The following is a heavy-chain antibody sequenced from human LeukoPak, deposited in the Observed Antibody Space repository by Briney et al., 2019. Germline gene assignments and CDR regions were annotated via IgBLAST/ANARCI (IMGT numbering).Heavy chain of an antibody. J-gene: IGHJ4*02. V-gene: IGHV4-31*03. CDR3: AKIRGNYDILTGYSPQGYFDY. D-gene: IGHD3-9*01. CDR1: GGSISSGGYY. Sequence: SETLSLTCTVSGGSISSGGYYWSWIRQHPGTGLEWLGYIYYSGSTYYNPSLKSRVTISVDTSKNQFSLKLSSVTAADTAAYYCAKIRGNYDILTGYSPQGYFDYWGQGTLVTVSS. CDR2: IYYSGST.